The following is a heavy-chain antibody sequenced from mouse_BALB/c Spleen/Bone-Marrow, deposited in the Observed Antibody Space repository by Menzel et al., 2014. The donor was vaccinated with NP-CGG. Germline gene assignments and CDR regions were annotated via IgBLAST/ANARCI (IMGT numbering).Heavy chain of an antibody. Sequence: VQLQQSGAELVRPGASVKLSCKASGYTFTSYWMNWVKQRPGQGLEWIGMIDPSDSETHYNQMFKDKATLTVDKSSSTAYMQLSSLTSEDSAVYYCARFYYYGSSTDYYAMDHWAQATPVPDTS. J-gene: IGHJ4*01. D-gene: IGHD1-1*01. V-gene: IGHV1-61*01. CDR1: GYTFTSYW. CDR2: IDPSDSET. CDR3: ARFYYYGSSTDYYAMDH.